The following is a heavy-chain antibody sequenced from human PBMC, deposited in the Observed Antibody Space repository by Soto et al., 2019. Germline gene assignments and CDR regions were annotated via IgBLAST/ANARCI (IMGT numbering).Heavy chain of an antibody. Sequence: EVQLVESGGGLVQPGGSLRLSCAASGFTFSSYWMSWVRQAPGKGLEWVANIKQDGSEKYYVDSVKGRFTISRDNAKNSLYLQMNSLRVEDTAVYYCARSPWAVAADFDYWGQGTLVTVSS. CDR1: GFTFSSYW. J-gene: IGHJ4*02. CDR2: IKQDGSEK. V-gene: IGHV3-7*03. D-gene: IGHD6-19*01. CDR3: ARSPWAVAADFDY.